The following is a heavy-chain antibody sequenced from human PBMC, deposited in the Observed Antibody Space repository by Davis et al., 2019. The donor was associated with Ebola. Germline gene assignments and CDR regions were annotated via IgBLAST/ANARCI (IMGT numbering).Heavy chain of an antibody. D-gene: IGHD3-10*01. CDR3: ARGRLWFGELLSNWFDP. J-gene: IGHJ5*02. V-gene: IGHV4-59*08. CDR1: GGSISSSY. CDR2: IYYSEST. Sequence: SETLSLTCIVSGGSISSSYWSWIRQPPGKGLEWIGYIYYSESTNYNPSLRSRLTISVDTSKNQFSLKLTSATAADTAVYYCARGRLWFGELLSNWFDPWGQGTLVTVSS.